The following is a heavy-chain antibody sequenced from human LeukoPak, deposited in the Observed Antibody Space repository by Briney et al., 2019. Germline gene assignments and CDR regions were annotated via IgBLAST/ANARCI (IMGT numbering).Heavy chain of an antibody. CDR3: ARCGIAAAGTGYYYYGMDV. D-gene: IGHD6-13*01. Sequence: SVKVSCKASGGTFSSYAISWVRQAPGQGLEWMGRIIPILGIANYAQKFQGRVTITADKSTSTAYMELSSLRSEDTAVYYCARCGIAAAGTGYYYYGMDVWGQGTTVTVSS. J-gene: IGHJ6*02. CDR2: IIPILGIA. V-gene: IGHV1-69*04. CDR1: GGTFSSYA.